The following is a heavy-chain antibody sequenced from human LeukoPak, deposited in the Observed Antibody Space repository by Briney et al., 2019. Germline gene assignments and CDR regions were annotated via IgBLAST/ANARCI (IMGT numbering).Heavy chain of an antibody. CDR3: ARADWGRWFDP. V-gene: IGHV1-2*02. J-gene: IGHJ5*02. CDR2: INPNSGGT. CDR1: GYTFTGYY. Sequence: ASVKVSCKASGYTFTGYYMHWVRQAPGQGLEWMGWINPNSGGTNYAQKFQGRVTMTTDTSTSTAYMELRSLRSDDTAVYYCARADWGRWFDPWGQGTLVTVSS. D-gene: IGHD3-16*01.